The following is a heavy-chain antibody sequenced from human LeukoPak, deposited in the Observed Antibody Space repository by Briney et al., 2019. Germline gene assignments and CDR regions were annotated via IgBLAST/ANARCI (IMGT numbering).Heavy chain of an antibody. CDR2: STGSGASR. V-gene: IGHV3-23*01. D-gene: IGHD3/OR15-3a*01. CDR3: AKCGPGVDYRGGFFYNYGLDV. Sequence: GGSLRLSCVASGFNFSKFAMNWVRQAPGKGLEWLSSSTGSGASRKYADFVNGRFTISGDNSKNTLYLQLTSLSAEDTALYYCAKCGPGVDYRGGFFYNYGLDVWGPGTTVTVSS. CDR1: GFNFSKFA. J-gene: IGHJ6*02.